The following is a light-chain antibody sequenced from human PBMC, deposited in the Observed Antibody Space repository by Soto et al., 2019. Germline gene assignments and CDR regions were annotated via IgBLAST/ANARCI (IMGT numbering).Light chain of an antibody. CDR3: QKYNTVPRT. Sequence: DIQMSLSLSSPSAYVGDRVTITSLASQGISHFLAWYQQKPGKVPKLLIYAASILQSGVPPRFSGSGSGTEFTLTISSLQPEDVATYYCQKYNTVPRTFGQGTKV. J-gene: IGKJ1*01. CDR2: AAS. CDR1: QGISHF. V-gene: IGKV1-27*01.